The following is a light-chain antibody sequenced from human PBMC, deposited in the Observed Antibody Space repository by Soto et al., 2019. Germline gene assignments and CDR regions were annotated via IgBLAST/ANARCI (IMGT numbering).Light chain of an antibody. CDR1: STY. Sequence: STYLAWYQQKPGQAPRLLIYDASSLQGGVPSRFSGSGSGTAFTLTSLSPRHSDCATFYFHQSYSTPPWTFGQGTKVDIK. J-gene: IGKJ1*01. CDR2: DAS. CDR3: HQSYSTPPWT. V-gene: IGKV1-39*01.